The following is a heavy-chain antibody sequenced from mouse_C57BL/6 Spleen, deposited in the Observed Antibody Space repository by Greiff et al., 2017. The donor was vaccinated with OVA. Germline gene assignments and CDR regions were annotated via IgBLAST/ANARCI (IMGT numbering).Heavy chain of an antibody. CDR3: ERDGGGY. CDR2: INPNNGGT. V-gene: IGHV1-26*01. J-gene: IGHJ2*01. Sequence: EVQLQQSGPELVKPGASVKISCKASGYTFTDYYMNWVKQSHGKSLEWIGDINPNNGGTSYNQKFKGQGTLTVAKSSSKASRELRSLTSEDSAVYYCERDGGGYWGQGTTLTVSS. CDR1: GYTFTDYY.